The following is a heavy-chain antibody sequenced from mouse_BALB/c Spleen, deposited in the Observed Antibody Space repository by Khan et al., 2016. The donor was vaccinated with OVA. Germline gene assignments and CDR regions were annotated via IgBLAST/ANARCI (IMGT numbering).Heavy chain of an antibody. D-gene: IGHD2-2*01. CDR3: SSDGYHETYFDY. CDR2: INSNGGST. J-gene: IGHJ2*01. V-gene: IGHV5-6-3*01. CDR1: GFTFSNYG. Sequence: EVELVESGGGLVQPGGSLQLSCVASGFTFSNYGMSWVRQTPDKRLELVATINSNGGSTYYPDSVKGRFTISRDNGQNTLYLQMSSLRSEDTGMXYCSSDGYHETYFDYWGQGTTLTVSS.